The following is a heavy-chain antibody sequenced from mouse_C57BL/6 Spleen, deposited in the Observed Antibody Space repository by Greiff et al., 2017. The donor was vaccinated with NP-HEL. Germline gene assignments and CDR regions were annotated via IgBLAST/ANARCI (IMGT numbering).Heavy chain of an antibody. D-gene: IGHD1-1*01. CDR3: ARGTTVVATDY. Sequence: EVQVVESGAELVKPGASVKLSCTASGFNIKDYYMHWVKQRTEQGLEWIGRIDPEDGETKYVPKFQGKATITADTSSNTAYLQLSSLTSEDTAVYYCARGTTVVATDYWGQGTTLTVSS. V-gene: IGHV14-2*01. CDR1: GFNIKDYY. J-gene: IGHJ2*01. CDR2: IDPEDGET.